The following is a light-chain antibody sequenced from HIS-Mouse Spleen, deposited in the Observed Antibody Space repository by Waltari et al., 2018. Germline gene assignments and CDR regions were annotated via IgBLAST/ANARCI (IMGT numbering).Light chain of an antibody. CDR3: SSYTSSSTRV. CDR1: SSDVGAYNS. J-gene: IGLJ3*02. V-gene: IGLV2-14*03. Sequence: QSALTQPASVSGSPGQSLTISCTGTSSDVGAYNSFSWYQQHPGKAPKLMIYDVSNRPSGVSNRFSGSKSGNTASLTISGLQAEDEADYYCSSYTSSSTRVFGGGTKLTVL. CDR2: DVS.